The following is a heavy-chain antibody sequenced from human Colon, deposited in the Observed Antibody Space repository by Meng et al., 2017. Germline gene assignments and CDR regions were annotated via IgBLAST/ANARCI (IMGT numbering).Heavy chain of an antibody. D-gene: IGHD3-10*01. Sequence: GGSLRLSCAVTGFTFSDYWMSWVRQPPGEGLEWVACLHQEGDKIYYVESVKGRFTVARDNAKNSLYLEMNTLRAEDTALYYCARDYGRSGDYWGQGTLVTVSS. V-gene: IGHV3-7*01. CDR2: LHQEGDKI. J-gene: IGHJ4*02. CDR1: GFTFSDYW. CDR3: ARDYGRSGDY.